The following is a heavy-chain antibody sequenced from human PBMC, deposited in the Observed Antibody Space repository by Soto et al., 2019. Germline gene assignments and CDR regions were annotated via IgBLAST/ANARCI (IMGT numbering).Heavy chain of an antibody. CDR1: GDTFNFYS. CDR3: ASSYGSGYRAFDY. D-gene: IGHD3-10*01. Sequence: QVQLVQSGAEVKRPGSSVKVSCKASGDTFNFYSINWVRQAPRLGLEWMGRVNPIVSMSNYAQKFQGRVTMTAHKATSTAYVELSSLSSEDTAIYYCASSYGSGYRAFDYWGQGALVTVSS. CDR2: VNPIVSMS. V-gene: IGHV1-69*02. J-gene: IGHJ4*02.